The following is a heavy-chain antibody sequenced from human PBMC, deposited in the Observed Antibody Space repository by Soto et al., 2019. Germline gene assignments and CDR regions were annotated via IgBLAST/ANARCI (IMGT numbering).Heavy chain of an antibody. V-gene: IGHV3-74*01. CDR1: GFTFSSYW. Sequence: GGSLRLSCAASGFTFSSYWMHWVRQAPGKGLVWVSRINSDGSSTSYADSVKGRFTISRDNAENSLYLQMTSLRAEDTAVYYCARDGNTVITPGWFDPWGQGTPVTVSS. D-gene: IGHD1-20*01. CDR3: ARDGNTVITPGWFDP. CDR2: INSDGSST. J-gene: IGHJ5*02.